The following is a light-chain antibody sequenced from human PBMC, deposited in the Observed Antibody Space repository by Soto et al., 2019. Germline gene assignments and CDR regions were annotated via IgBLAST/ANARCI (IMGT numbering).Light chain of an antibody. CDR1: QDISNY. Sequence: IGMTHGPAALSASVGARVILTCQASQDISNYLNWYQQKPGKAPKLLIYAASTLQSGVPSRFSGSGSGTDFALTISCLQSEDFATYYCQQYYSYPQTFGQGTKVDIK. V-gene: IGKV1-8*01. CDR3: QQYYSYPQT. J-gene: IGKJ1*01. CDR2: AAS.